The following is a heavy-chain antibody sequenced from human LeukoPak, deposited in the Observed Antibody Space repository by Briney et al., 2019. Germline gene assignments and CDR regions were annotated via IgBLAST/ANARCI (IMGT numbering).Heavy chain of an antibody. CDR1: GGTFSSYA. D-gene: IGHD5-18*01. CDR3: ARHPPWDTAMGGGFDY. Sequence: SVKVSCKASGGTFSSYAISWVRQAPGQGLEWMGGIIPIFGTANYAQKFQGRVTITADESTSTAYMELSSLRSEDTAVYYCARHPPWDTAMGGGFDYWGQGTLVTASS. V-gene: IGHV1-69*13. J-gene: IGHJ4*02. CDR2: IIPIFGTA.